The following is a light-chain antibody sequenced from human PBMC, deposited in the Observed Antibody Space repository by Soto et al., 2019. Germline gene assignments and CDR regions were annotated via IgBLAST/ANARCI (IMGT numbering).Light chain of an antibody. Sequence: DIQMTQSPSSLSASVGDRVTITCRASQSISYFLNWYQQKSGTAPKLLIYAASSLQSGVPLRFSGSESGPDFTLTITNLQHEDFATYYCQQTYSVPFTFGPGTKVDV. V-gene: IGKV1-39*01. CDR3: QQTYSVPFT. CDR1: QSISYF. J-gene: IGKJ3*01. CDR2: AAS.